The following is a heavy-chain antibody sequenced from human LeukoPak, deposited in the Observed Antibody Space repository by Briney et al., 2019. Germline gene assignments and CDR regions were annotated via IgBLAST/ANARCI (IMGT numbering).Heavy chain of an antibody. CDR1: GFIFSSYA. CDR3: ARDRAPDYYDSSAFDI. Sequence: PGGSLRLSCAASGFIFSSYAMHWVRQAPGKGLEWVAVISYDGSNKYYADSVKGRFTISRDNSKNTLYLQMNSLRAEDTAVYYCARDRAPDYYDSSAFDIWGQGTMVTVSS. D-gene: IGHD3-22*01. V-gene: IGHV3-30-3*01. CDR2: ISYDGSNK. J-gene: IGHJ3*02.